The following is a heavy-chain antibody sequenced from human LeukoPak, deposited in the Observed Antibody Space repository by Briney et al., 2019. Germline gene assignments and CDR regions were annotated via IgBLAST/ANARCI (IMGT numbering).Heavy chain of an antibody. D-gene: IGHD1-26*01. CDR3: ARSSAYYNEADI. V-gene: IGHV1-46*01. J-gene: IGHJ3*02. CDR1: GYSFTSYY. CDR2: INPSGGST. Sequence: ASVKVSCKTSGYSFTSYYMHWVRQAPGQGLEWMGIINPSGGSTTYAQKFQGRLTMTSDTSTSTVYIELSSLRSEDTAVYYCARSSAYYNEADIWGQGTVVTVSS.